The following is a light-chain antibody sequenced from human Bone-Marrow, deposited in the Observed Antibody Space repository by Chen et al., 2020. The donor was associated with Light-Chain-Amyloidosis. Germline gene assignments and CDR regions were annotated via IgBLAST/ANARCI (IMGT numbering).Light chain of an antibody. CDR3: AAWDDSLNGRV. CDR1: SSNIVSNT. Sequence: QSVLTHPPSASGPPGPRVSISRLGSSSNIVSNTVNCYQQVPGTAPKLLIYSNNQRPSGIPDRFSGSKSGTSASLAISGLQSEDEADYYCAAWDDSLNGRVFGGVTKLTVL. J-gene: IGLJ3*02. V-gene: IGLV1-44*01. CDR2: SNN.